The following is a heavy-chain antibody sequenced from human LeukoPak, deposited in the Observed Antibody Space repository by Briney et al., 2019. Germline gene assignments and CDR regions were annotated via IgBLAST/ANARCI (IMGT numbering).Heavy chain of an antibody. V-gene: IGHV3-53*01. D-gene: IGHD3-10*01. Sequence: GGSLRLSCAASGFTVSSNYMSWVRQAPGKGLEWVSVIYSGGSTYYADSVKGRFTISRDNSKNTLYLQMNSLRAEDTAVYYCARESNYYGSGSYPWDHWGQGTLVTVSS. CDR2: IYSGGST. J-gene: IGHJ4*02. CDR3: ARESNYYGSGSYPWDH. CDR1: GFTVSSNY.